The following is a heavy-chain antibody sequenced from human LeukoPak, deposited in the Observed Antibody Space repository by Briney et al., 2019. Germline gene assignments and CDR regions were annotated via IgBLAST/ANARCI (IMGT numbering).Heavy chain of an antibody. CDR2: INIYNGNT. CDR1: GYTFTSYG. Sequence: ASVKVSCKASGYTFTSYGISWVRQAPGQGLEWMGWINIYNGNTNYAQKFQGRVTMTTDTSTSTAYMELRSPRSDDTAVYYCARDPYSGYDSRFDYWGQGTLVTVSS. D-gene: IGHD5-12*01. CDR3: ARDPYSGYDSRFDY. J-gene: IGHJ4*02. V-gene: IGHV1-18*01.